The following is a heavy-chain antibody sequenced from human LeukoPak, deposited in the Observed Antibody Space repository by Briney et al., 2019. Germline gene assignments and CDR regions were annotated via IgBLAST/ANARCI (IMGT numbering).Heavy chain of an antibody. D-gene: IGHD3-22*01. J-gene: IGHJ1*01. CDR2: INHSGSP. CDR1: GGSFSDYY. CDR3: ARRRAYYDSSGYS. V-gene: IGHV4-34*01. Sequence: SETLSLTCAVYGGSFSDYYWTWIRQPPGKGLEWIGEINHSGSPRYNSSLKSRVTISVDTSKNQFSLKLSSVTAADTAVYYCARRRAYYDSSGYSWGQGTLVTVSS.